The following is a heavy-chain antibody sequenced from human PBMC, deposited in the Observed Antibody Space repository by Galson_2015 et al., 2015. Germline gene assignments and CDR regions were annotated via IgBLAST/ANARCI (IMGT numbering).Heavy chain of an antibody. CDR3: AHRLSYGSGSYYGSFFDY. CDR1: GFSLSTSGVG. V-gene: IGHV2-5*02. CDR2: IYWDDDK. D-gene: IGHD3-10*01. J-gene: IGHJ4*02. Sequence: PALVKPTQTLTLTCTFSGFSLSTSGVGVGWIRQPPGKALEWLALIYWDDDKRYSPSLKSRLTITKDTSKNQVVLTMTNMDPVDTATYYCAHRLSYGSGSYYGSFFDYWGQGTLVTVSS.